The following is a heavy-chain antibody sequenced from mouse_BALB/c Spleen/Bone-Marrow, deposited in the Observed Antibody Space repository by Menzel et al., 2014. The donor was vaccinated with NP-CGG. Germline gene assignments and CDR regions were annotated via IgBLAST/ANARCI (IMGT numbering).Heavy chain of an antibody. V-gene: IGHV1S81*02. J-gene: IGHJ3*01. CDR1: GYTFTSYW. CDR3: ARWGITLAY. D-gene: IGHD2-4*01. CDR2: INPSNGRT. Sequence: QVQLQQSGAELVKPGASVKLSCKASGYTFTSYWMHWVKQRPGQGLEWIGEINPSNGRTNYNEKFKSKATLTVDKSSSTAYKQLSSLTSEDSAVYYCARWGITLAYWGQGTLVTVSA.